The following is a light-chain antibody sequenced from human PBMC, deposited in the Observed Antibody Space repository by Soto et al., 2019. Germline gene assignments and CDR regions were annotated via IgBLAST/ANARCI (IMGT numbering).Light chain of an antibody. Sequence: EIGLTQSPGTLSLSPGGRATLSCRASQSVSRNYVAWYQQKPGQAPRLLIYGASTRATGIPDRFSGSGSGTEFTLTISSLQSEDFAVYYCQQYNSWPPLTFGGGTKVDIK. CDR1: QSVSRN. V-gene: IGKV3D-15*01. CDR3: QQYNSWPPLT. CDR2: GAS. J-gene: IGKJ4*01.